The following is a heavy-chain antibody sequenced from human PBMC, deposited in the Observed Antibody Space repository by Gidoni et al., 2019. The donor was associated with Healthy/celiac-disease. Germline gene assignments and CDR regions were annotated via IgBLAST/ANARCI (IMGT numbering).Heavy chain of an antibody. V-gene: IGHV4-61*02. CDR1: GGSISSGSYY. D-gene: IGHD3-9*01. CDR2: IYTSGST. CDR3: VGGLRYFDWLSH. Sequence: QVQLQESGPGLVKPSQTLSLTCTVSGGSISSGSYYWSWIRQPAGKGLEWIGRIYTSGSTNYNPSLESRVTMSVDTSKNQFSLKLSSVTAADTAVYYCVGGLRYFDWLSHWGQGTLVTVSS. J-gene: IGHJ5*02.